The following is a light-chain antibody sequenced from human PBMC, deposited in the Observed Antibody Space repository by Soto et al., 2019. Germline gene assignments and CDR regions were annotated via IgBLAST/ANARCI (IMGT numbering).Light chain of an antibody. Sequence: EFVLTQSPGTLSLSPGERATLSCRASQIVSANYLAWYQQKPGQAPSLLIYGASNRATGIPDRFTGSGSGTDFTLTISRLEPEDFAVYICQQYASSLVYTFGQGTELEI. CDR1: QIVSANY. V-gene: IGKV3-20*01. J-gene: IGKJ2*01. CDR2: GAS. CDR3: QQYASSLVYT.